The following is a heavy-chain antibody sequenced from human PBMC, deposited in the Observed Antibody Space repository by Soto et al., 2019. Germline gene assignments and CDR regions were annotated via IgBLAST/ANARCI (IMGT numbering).Heavy chain of an antibody. CDR2: INPNSGGT. CDR1: GYTFTGYY. J-gene: IGHJ6*02. V-gene: IGHV1-2*04. Sequence: QVQLVQSGAEVKKPGASVKVSCKASGYTFTGYYMHWVRQAPGQGLEWMGWINPNSGGTNYAQKFQGWVTMTRDTSISTAYMELSRLRSDDTAVYYCARDPSGSSSPYYYYGMDVWGQGTTVTVSS. CDR3: ARDPSGSSSPYYYYGMDV. D-gene: IGHD6-6*01.